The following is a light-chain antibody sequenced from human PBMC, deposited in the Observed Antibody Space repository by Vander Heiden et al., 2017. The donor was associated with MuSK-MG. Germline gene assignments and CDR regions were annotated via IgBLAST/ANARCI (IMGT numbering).Light chain of an antibody. CDR1: QSIDNY. CDR3: QQSDSTPRT. V-gene: IGKV1-39*01. CDR2: ASS. J-gene: IGKJ1*01. Sequence: DVQMTQSPSSLPASVGDRVTITCRASQSIDNYLNWFQQKVGEAPRLLIYASSTLQSGVPSRFSGSGSVTDFTLTISILQPEDFATYYCQQSDSTPRTFGQGTKVEVK.